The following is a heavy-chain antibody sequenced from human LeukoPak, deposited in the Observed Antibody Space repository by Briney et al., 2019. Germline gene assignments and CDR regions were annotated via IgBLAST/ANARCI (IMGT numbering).Heavy chain of an antibody. D-gene: IGHD6-6*01. CDR1: GDSVSSNSAA. Sequence: SQTLSLTCAISGDSVSSNSAAWNWIRQSPSRGLEWLGRTHYNSKWYNDYAVSVKSRITINPDTSENQFSLQLNSVTPEDTAVYYCTRDSGSYSSSYRFDSWGQGTLVTVSS. CDR2: THYNSKWYN. J-gene: IGHJ4*02. V-gene: IGHV6-1*01. CDR3: TRDSGSYSSSYRFDS.